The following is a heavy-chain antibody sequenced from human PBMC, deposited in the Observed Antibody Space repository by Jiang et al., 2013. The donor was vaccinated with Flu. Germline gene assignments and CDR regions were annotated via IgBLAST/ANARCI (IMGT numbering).Heavy chain of an antibody. D-gene: IGHD1-1*01. J-gene: IGHJ4*02. Sequence: QLVESGGGLVKPGGSLRLSCAASGFTFGSYTLIWVRQAPGKGLECVSSISPNNNYIYYADSVKGRFAISRDDAKKSLYLQMNNLTVEDTAIYYCAREDNWPKAGFDCWGQGTLITVSS. CDR2: ISPNNNYI. CDR3: AREDNWPKAGFDC. V-gene: IGHV3-21*01. CDR1: GFTFGSYT.